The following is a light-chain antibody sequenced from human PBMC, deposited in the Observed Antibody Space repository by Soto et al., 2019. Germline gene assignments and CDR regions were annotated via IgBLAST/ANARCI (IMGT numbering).Light chain of an antibody. CDR1: QRISAY. CDR3: LQTYSPPLA. J-gene: IGKJ3*01. Sequence: DIEMTQTPSSLSASVGDRVTLTCRASQRISAYLNWYQQKPGEAPKLLIFDVSVLESGVPSRFSGSGSETDFTLSITSLQPEDFATYYCLQTYSPPLAFGPGTTVDFK. V-gene: IGKV1-39*01. CDR2: DVS.